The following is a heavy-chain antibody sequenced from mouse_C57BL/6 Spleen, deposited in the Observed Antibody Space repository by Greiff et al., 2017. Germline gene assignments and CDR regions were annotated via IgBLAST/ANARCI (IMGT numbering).Heavy chain of an antibody. CDR1: GFNIKDDY. CDR3: TFYYGISFAY. V-gene: IGHV14-4*01. J-gene: IGHJ3*01. D-gene: IGHD2-1*01. Sequence: EVKLVESGAELVRPGASVKLSCTASGFNIKDDYMHWVKQRPEQGLEWIGWIDPENGDTEYASKFQGKATITADTSSNTAYLQLSSLTSEDTAVYYCTFYYGISFAYWGQGTLVTVSA. CDR2: IDPENGDT.